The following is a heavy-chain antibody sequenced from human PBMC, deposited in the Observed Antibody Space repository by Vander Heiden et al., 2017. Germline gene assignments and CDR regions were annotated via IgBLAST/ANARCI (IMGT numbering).Heavy chain of an antibody. CDR2: SYPGDSDT. D-gene: IGHD6-19*01. CDR1: GYSFSQSW. V-gene: IGHV5-51*01. J-gene: IGHJ3*02. CDR3: ARQRGVAGTSDPFDI. Sequence: EVQLVQSGAEVKRPGESLTLSCKASGYSFSQSWTGCVRQMPRTGPGWMGISYPGDSDTRYSPSFQGQVTISADKSISTAYRQWSSLKASDTAMYYCARQRGVAGTSDPFDIWGQGTMVTVSS.